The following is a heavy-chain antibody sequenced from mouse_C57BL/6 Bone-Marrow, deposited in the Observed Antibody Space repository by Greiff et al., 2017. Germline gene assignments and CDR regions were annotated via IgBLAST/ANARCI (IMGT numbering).Heavy chain of an antibody. J-gene: IGHJ2*01. Sequence: EMMLVESGGDLVKPGGSLKLSCAASGFTFSSYGMSWVRQTPDKRLEWVAPISSGGSYTYYPDSVTGRFTISRDNAKNTLYLQMSSLKSEDTAMYYCARQFITTVVAPFDYWGQGTTLTVSS. V-gene: IGHV5-6*02. CDR2: ISSGGSYT. D-gene: IGHD1-1*01. CDR1: GFTFSSYG. CDR3: ARQFITTVVAPFDY.